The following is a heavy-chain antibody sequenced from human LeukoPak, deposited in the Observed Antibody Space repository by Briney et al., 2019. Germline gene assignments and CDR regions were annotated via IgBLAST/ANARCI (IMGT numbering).Heavy chain of an antibody. V-gene: IGHV3-7*01. CDR3: ARSYYDFWSGYYVY. Sequence: PGGSLRLSCAASGFTFSSYWMSWVRQAPGKGLEWVANIKQDGSEKYYVDSVKGRFTISRDSAKNSLYLQMNSLRAEDTAVYYCARSYYDFWSGYYVYWGQGTLVTVSS. CDR2: IKQDGSEK. J-gene: IGHJ4*02. D-gene: IGHD3-3*01. CDR1: GFTFSSYW.